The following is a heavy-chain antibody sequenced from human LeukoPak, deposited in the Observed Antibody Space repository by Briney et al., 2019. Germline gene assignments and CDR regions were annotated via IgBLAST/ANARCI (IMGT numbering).Heavy chain of an antibody. Sequence: SQTLSLTCTVSGGSISSGDYYWSWIRQPPGKGPEWIGYIYYSGSTYYNPSLKSRVTISVDTSKNQFSLKLSSVTAADTAVYYCARGRRGGWYKNENYFDYWGQGTLVTVSS. D-gene: IGHD6-19*01. CDR2: IYYSGST. CDR3: ARGRRGGWYKNENYFDY. J-gene: IGHJ4*02. CDR1: GGSISSGDYY. V-gene: IGHV4-30-4*01.